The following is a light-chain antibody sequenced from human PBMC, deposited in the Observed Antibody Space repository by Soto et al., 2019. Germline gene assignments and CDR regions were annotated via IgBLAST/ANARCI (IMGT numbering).Light chain of an antibody. CDR3: QQYGSSRT. CDR2: GAS. J-gene: IGKJ4*01. V-gene: IGKV3-20*01. CDR1: QSVSSSY. Sequence: EIVLTQSPGTLSLSPGERATLSCRASQSVSSSYLAWYQQKPGQAPRLLIYGASSRATGIPDRFSGSGSVTDFTLTISRLEPEDFAVYYCQQYGSSRTFGGGTKVEIK.